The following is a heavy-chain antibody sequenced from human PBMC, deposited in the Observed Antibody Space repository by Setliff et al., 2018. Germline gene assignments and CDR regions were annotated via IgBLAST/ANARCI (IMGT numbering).Heavy chain of an antibody. J-gene: IGHJ4*02. V-gene: IGHV3-30-3*01. CDR1: GFTISYYA. CDR3: TRALAEGSPAY. D-gene: IGHD2-15*01. CDR2: SRYAENYQ. Sequence: PGGSLRLSCAASGFTISYYAIHWVRQAPGKGLEWVAVSRYAENYQYYADSVKGRFTISRDNANNSMSLQMNSLRAEDSGVYYCTRALAEGSPAYWGQGTLVTVSS.